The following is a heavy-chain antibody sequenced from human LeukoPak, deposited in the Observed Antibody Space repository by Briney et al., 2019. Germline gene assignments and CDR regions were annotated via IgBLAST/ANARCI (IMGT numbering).Heavy chain of an antibody. J-gene: IGHJ4*02. Sequence: ASMKVSCKASGYTFTSYGISWVRQAPGQGLEWLGWISAYNGNTNYAQKLQGRVTMTTDTSTSTAYMELRSLRFDDTAVYYCARYSSSPSGYYFDYWGQGTLVTVSS. CDR3: ARYSSSPSGYYFDY. D-gene: IGHD6-6*01. CDR1: GYTFTSYG. CDR2: ISAYNGNT. V-gene: IGHV1-18*01.